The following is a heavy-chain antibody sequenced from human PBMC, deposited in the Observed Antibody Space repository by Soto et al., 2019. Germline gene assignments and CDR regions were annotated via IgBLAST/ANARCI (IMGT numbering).Heavy chain of an antibody. D-gene: IGHD3-10*01. V-gene: IGHV3-23*01. CDR3: ARHGHYGSGSYPDF. CDR2: ISGSGGST. CDR1: GFTFSSYA. J-gene: IGHJ4*02. Sequence: GGSLRLSCAASGFTFSSYAMSWVRQAPGKGLEWVSAISGSGGSTYYADSVKGRFTISRDNSKNTLYLQMNSLRAEDTAVYYCARHGHYGSGSYPDFWGQGTLVTVSS.